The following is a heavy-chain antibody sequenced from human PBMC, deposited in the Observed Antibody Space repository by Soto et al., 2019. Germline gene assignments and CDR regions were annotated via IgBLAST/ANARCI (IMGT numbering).Heavy chain of an antibody. V-gene: IGHV1-18*01. J-gene: IGHJ5*02. CDR1: GYTFTSYG. Sequence: QVQLVQSGAEVKKPGASVKVSCKASGYTFTSYGISWVRQAPGQGLEWMGWISAYNGNTNYAQKLQGRVTMTTDTSPSTXYMELRSLRSDDTAVYYCARYYYDSSGYPTFWFDPWGQGTLVTVSS. CDR2: ISAYNGNT. D-gene: IGHD3-22*01. CDR3: ARYYYDSSGYPTFWFDP.